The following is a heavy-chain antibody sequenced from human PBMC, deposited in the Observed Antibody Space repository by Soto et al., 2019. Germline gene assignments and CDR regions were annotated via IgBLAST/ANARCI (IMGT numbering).Heavy chain of an antibody. V-gene: IGHV5-10-1*01. Sequence: GESLKISCKGSGYSFTSYWISWVRQMPGKGLEWMGRIDPSDSYTNYSPSFQGHVTISADKSISTAYLQWSSLKASDTAMYYCATYFTGFKLMDVWGQGTTVTVSS. CDR3: ATYFTGFKLMDV. CDR1: GYSFTSYW. D-gene: IGHD1-7*01. J-gene: IGHJ6*02. CDR2: IDPSDSYT.